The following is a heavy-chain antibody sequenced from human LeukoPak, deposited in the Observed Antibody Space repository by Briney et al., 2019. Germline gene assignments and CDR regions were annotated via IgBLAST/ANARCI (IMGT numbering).Heavy chain of an antibody. CDR1: GFTFSGYS. J-gene: IGHJ4*02. CDR3: ARDFTVTTRLFDY. V-gene: IGHV3-21*01. D-gene: IGHD4-17*01. CDR2: ISSSSSYI. Sequence: GGSLRLSCAASGFTFSGYSMNWVRQAPGKGLEWVSSISSSSSYIYYADSVKGRFTISRDNAKNSLYLQMNSLRAEDTAVYYCARDFTVTTRLFDYWGQGTLVTVSS.